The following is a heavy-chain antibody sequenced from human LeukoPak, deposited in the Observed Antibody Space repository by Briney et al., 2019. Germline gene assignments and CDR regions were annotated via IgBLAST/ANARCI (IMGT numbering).Heavy chain of an antibody. CDR1: GFTFSSYW. V-gene: IGHV3-7*01. Sequence: PGGSLRLSCAASGFTFSSYWMSWVRQAPGKGLEWVANIKQDGSEKYYVESVKGRFTISRDNAKSSLYMQMNSLRAEDTAVYYCARERLGAAAGLYYFDYWGQGTLVTVSS. J-gene: IGHJ4*02. CDR2: IKQDGSEK. CDR3: ARERLGAAAGLYYFDY. D-gene: IGHD6-13*01.